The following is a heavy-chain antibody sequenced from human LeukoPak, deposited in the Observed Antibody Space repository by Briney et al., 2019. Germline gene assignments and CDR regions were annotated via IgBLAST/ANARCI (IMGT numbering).Heavy chain of an antibody. CDR1: GFTFTNYA. CDR3: AKDGAGDGYNYPDY. CDR2: ISGSGDFT. J-gene: IGHJ4*02. V-gene: IGHV3-23*01. Sequence: GGSLRLSCAASGFTFTNYAMSWVRQAPGKGLEWVSDISGSGDFTYYADSVKGRFTISRDKSKNTLYLQMNSLRAEDTAVYYCAKDGAGDGYNYPDYWGQGTLVTVSS. D-gene: IGHD5-24*01.